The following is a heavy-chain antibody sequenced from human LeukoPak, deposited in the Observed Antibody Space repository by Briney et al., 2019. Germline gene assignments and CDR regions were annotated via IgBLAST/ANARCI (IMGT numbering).Heavy chain of an antibody. CDR1: GFTFNNYA. Sequence: PGGSLRLSLAASGFTFNNYAMSWVRQVPGKGLEWVSVISGSGGITYYADSVKGRFTISRDNSKNTLYLHMNSLRAEDTAVYYCAKVSSVLRFLEWLVYWGQGTLVTVSS. CDR3: AKVSSVLRFLEWLVY. J-gene: IGHJ4*02. CDR2: ISGSGGIT. V-gene: IGHV3-23*01. D-gene: IGHD3-3*01.